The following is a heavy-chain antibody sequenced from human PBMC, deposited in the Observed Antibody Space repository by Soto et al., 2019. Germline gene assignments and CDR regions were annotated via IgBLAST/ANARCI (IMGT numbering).Heavy chain of an antibody. CDR2: IKQDGSEK. D-gene: IGHD5-18*01. CDR3: ARDSDVDTAMVADY. V-gene: IGHV3-7*04. Sequence: GGSLRLSCAASGFTFSSYWMSWVRQAPGKGLEWVANIKQDGSEKYYVDSVKGRFTISRDNAKNSLYLQMNSLRAEDTAVYYCARDSDVDTAMVADYWGQGTLVTVSS. J-gene: IGHJ4*02. CDR1: GFTFSSYW.